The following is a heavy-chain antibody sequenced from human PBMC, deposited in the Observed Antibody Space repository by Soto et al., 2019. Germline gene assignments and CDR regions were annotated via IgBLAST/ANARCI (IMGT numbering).Heavy chain of an antibody. CDR1: GFTFSDYY. CDR3: ARDPGSGWSHYYYYYYMDV. Sequence: GGSLRLSCAASGFTFSDYYMSWIRQAPGKGLEWVSYISSSGSTIYYADSVKGRFTISRDNAKNSLYLQMNSLRAEDTAVYYCARDPGSGWSHYYYYYYMDVWGKGTTVTVSS. D-gene: IGHD6-19*01. J-gene: IGHJ6*03. V-gene: IGHV3-11*01. CDR2: ISSSGSTI.